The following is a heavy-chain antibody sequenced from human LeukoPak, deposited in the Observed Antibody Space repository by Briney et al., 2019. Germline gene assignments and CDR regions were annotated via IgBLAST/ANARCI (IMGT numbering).Heavy chain of an antibody. Sequence: GGSLRLSCAASGFTFSSYSMNWVRQAPGKGLEWVSSISSSSSYIYYADSVKGRFTISRDNAKNSLYLQMNSLRAEDTAVYYCARAQSSFRFLEWLSPFDYWGQGTLVTVSS. CDR2: ISSSSSYI. J-gene: IGHJ4*02. D-gene: IGHD3-3*01. CDR3: ARAQSSFRFLEWLSPFDY. V-gene: IGHV3-21*01. CDR1: GFTFSSYS.